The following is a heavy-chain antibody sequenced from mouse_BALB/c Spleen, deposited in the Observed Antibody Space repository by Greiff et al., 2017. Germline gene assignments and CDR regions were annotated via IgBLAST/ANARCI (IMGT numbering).Heavy chain of an antibody. CDR2: INPYNDGT. D-gene: IGHD2-3*01. CDR3: ARRNYGYYGVSYDY. V-gene: IGHV1-14*01. CDR1: GYTFTSYV. J-gene: IGHJ2*01. Sequence: QLQESGPELVKPGASVKMSCKASGYTFTSYVMHWVKQKPGQGLEWIGYINPYNDGTKYNEKFKGKATLPSDKSSSTAYLEHSSLTSEDSAVDYGARRNYGYYGVSYDYWGQGTTRTVSS.